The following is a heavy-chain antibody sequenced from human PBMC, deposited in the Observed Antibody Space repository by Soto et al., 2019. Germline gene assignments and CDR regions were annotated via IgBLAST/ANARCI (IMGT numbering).Heavy chain of an antibody. CDR1: GFTFTRYS. CDR2: ISSTTNYI. J-gene: IGHJ4*02. Sequence: GGSLRLSCAASGFTFTRYSMNWVRQAPGKGLEWVSSISSTTNYIYYGDSMKGRFTISRDNAQNSLYLEMNSLRAEDTAVYYCARESEDLTSNFDYWGQGTLVTVSS. CDR3: ARESEDLTSNFDY. V-gene: IGHV3-21*06.